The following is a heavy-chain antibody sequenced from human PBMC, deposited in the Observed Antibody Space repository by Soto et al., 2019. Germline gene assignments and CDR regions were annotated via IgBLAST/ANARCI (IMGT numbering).Heavy chain of an antibody. Sequence: EVQLVESGGGLVQPGGSLRLSCAASVFIFDNYAIHWVRQAPGKGLDWVSGISWDSGTIDYADSVKGRFTISRDNAKSSVYLQMNNLRAEDTAVYYCAKAPGYCSGGACSNLAYVDYWGLGTLVTVSS. CDR2: ISWDSGTI. CDR3: AKAPGYCSGGACSNLAYVDY. D-gene: IGHD2-15*01. V-gene: IGHV3-9*01. CDR1: VFIFDNYA. J-gene: IGHJ4*02.